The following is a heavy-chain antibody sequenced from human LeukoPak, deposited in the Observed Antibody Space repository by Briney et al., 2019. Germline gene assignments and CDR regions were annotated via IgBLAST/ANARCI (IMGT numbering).Heavy chain of an antibody. D-gene: IGHD3-3*01. Sequence: PSETLSLTCAVDGGSFSGYYWSWIRQPPGKGLEWIGEINHSGSTNYNPSLKSLVTISVDTSKNQFSLKLSSVTAADTAVYYCARFRLPITIFGVVISDAFDIWGQGTMVTVSS. V-gene: IGHV4-34*01. CDR1: GGSFSGYY. J-gene: IGHJ3*02. CDR3: ARFRLPITIFGVVISDAFDI. CDR2: INHSGST.